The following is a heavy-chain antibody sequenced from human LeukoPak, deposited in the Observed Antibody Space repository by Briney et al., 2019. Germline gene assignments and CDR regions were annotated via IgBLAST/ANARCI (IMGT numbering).Heavy chain of an antibody. J-gene: IGHJ5*02. D-gene: IGHD3-22*01. CDR1: GGSISSGGYY. Sequence: PSETLSLTCTVSGGSISSGGYYWSWIRQHPGKGLEWIGYIYYSGSTYYNPSLKSRVTISVDTSKNQFSLKLSSVTAADTAVYYCARVGINYYDSSGYLRSNWFDPWGQGTLVTVSS. CDR2: IYYSGST. V-gene: IGHV4-31*03. CDR3: ARVGINYYDSSGYLRSNWFDP.